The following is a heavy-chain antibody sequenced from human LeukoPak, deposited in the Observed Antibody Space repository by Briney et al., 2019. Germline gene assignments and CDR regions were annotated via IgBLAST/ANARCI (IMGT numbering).Heavy chain of an antibody. D-gene: IGHD2-2*01. Sequence: SETLSLTCAVYGGSFSGYYWSWIRQPPGKGREWIGEINHSGSTNYNPSLKSRVTLSVDTSKNQFSLKLSSVTAADTAVYYCAGTRLYCSSTSCLFDYWGQGTLVTVSS. J-gene: IGHJ4*02. V-gene: IGHV4-34*01. CDR3: AGTRLYCSSTSCLFDY. CDR1: GGSFSGYY. CDR2: INHSGST.